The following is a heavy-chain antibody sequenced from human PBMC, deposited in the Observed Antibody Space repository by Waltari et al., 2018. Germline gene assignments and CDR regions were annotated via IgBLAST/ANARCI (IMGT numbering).Heavy chain of an antibody. CDR3: ASARTTVTFFDY. CDR1: GFTFSSYA. CDR2: IAYDGSNN. J-gene: IGHJ4*02. V-gene: IGHV3-30-3*01. Sequence: QVQLVESGGGVVQPGRSLRLSCAASGFTFSSYAMHWVRQAPGKGLEWVAVIAYDGSNNYYADSVKCRFTISRDNSNNTLYLQMNSLRAEDTAVYYCASARTTVTFFDYWGQGTLVTVSS. D-gene: IGHD4-17*01.